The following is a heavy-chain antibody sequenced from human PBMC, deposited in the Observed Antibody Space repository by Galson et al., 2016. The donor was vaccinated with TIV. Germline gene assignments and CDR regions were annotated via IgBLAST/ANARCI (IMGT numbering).Heavy chain of an antibody. CDR2: IKQDGSES. J-gene: IGHJ4*02. V-gene: IGHV3-7*01. D-gene: IGHD2-2*01. CDR1: GFTFSTYW. CDR3: VRKDQVAGFCSTTSCSHDY. Sequence: SLRLSCAASGFTFSTYWMSRVRQAPGKGLEWVGNIKQDGSESYYVDSVRGRFTISRDNAKNSVYLQMNSLRAEDTAVYYCVRKDQVAGFCSTTSCSHDYWGQGTLVTVSS.